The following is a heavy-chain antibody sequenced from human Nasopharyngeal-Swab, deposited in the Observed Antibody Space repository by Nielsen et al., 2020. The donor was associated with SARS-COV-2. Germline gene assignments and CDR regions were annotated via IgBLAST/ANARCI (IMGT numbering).Heavy chain of an antibody. CDR2: IRWNSGRI. V-gene: IGHV3-9*01. CDR1: GFTFDDYA. Sequence: GGSLRLSCAASGFTFDDYAMHWVRQVPGKGLEWVSGIRWNSGRIGYADSVKGRFTISRDNAENSLYLQMNSLRAEDTAFYYCAKDVGIAVAGSGFDYWGQGALVTVSS. J-gene: IGHJ4*02. D-gene: IGHD6-19*01. CDR3: AKDVGIAVAGSGFDY.